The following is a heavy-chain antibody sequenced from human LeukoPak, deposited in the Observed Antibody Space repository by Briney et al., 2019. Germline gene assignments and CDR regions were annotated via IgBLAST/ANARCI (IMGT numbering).Heavy chain of an antibody. CDR2: IIPIFGTA. J-gene: IGHJ6*02. D-gene: IGHD1-26*01. CDR1: GGTFSSYA. V-gene: IGHV1-69*13. CDR3: ATLVGATTHYYYYYGMDV. Sequence: SVKVSCKASGGTFSSYAISWVRQAPGQGLEWMGGIIPIFGTANYAQKFQGRVTTTADESTSTAYMELSSLRSEDTAVYYCATLVGATTHYYYYYGMDVWGQGTTVTVSS.